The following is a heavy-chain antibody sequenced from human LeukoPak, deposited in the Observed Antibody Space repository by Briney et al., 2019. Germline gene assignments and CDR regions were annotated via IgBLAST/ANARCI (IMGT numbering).Heavy chain of an antibody. V-gene: IGHV3-21*01. CDR2: ISSSSSYI. CDR3: ARSPVFIAAAGLDV. Sequence: GGSLRLSCAASGFTFSSYSMNWVRQAPGKGLEWVSSISSSSSYIYYADSVKGRFTISRNNAKNSLYLQMNSLRAEDTAVYYCARSPVFIAAAGLDVWGQGATVTVSS. CDR1: GFTFSSYS. D-gene: IGHD6-25*01. J-gene: IGHJ6*02.